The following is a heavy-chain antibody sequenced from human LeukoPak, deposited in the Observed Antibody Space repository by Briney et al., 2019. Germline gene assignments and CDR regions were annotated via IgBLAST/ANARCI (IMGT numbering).Heavy chain of an antibody. V-gene: IGHV4-59*12. J-gene: IGHJ5*02. Sequence: SETLSLTCTVSGGSISSYYWSWLRQPPGKGLEWIGYIYYSGSTNYNPSLKSRVTISVETSKNQFALKLSSVTAADTAVYYCARSQVWFDPWGQGTRVTVSS. CDR1: GGSISSYY. CDR2: IYYSGST. CDR3: ARSQVWFDP.